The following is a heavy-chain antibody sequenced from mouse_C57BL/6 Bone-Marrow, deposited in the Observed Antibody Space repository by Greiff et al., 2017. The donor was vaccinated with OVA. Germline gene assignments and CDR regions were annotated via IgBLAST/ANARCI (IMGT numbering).Heavy chain of an antibody. D-gene: IGHD2-12*01. CDR2: ISSGGSYT. CDR1: GFTFSSYG. J-gene: IGHJ3*01. CDR3: ARNDEGTGFAY. Sequence: EVKLVESGGDLVKPGGSLKLSCAASGFTFSSYGMSWVRQTPDKRLEWVATISSGGSYTYYPDSVKGRFTISRDNAKNTLYLQMSSLKSEDTAMYYCARNDEGTGFAYWGQGTLVTVSA. V-gene: IGHV5-6*01.